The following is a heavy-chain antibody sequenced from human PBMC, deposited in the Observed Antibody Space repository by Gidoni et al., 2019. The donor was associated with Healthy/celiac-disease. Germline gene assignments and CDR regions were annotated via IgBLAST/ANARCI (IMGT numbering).Heavy chain of an antibody. V-gene: IGHV4-39*01. CDR3: ALAYCGGDCYSGDYYYYYGMDV. Sequence: QLQLQESGPGLVKPSETLSLTCTVSVGSISSSSYYWGWIRQPPGKGLEWIGSIYYSGSTYYNPSLKSRVTISVDTSKNQFSLKLSSVTAADTAVYYCALAYCGGDCYSGDYYYYYGMDVWGQGTTVTVSS. CDR1: VGSISSSSYY. J-gene: IGHJ6*02. D-gene: IGHD2-21*01. CDR2: IYYSGST.